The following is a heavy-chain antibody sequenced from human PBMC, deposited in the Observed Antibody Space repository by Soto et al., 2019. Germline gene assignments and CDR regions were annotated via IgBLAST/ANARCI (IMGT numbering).Heavy chain of an antibody. CDR1: GCTFRLNA. Sequence: VKVSCQASGCTFRLNALSLAREAPGHGVVWMGGSLPLFGTANYAQKFQGRVTITADESTSTAYMELSSLRSEDTAVYDCARGTYDSSGYYYYYGMDVWGQGTTVTVYS. D-gene: IGHD3-22*01. V-gene: IGHV1-69*13. J-gene: IGHJ6*02. CDR2: SLPLFGTA. CDR3: ARGTYDSSGYYYYYGMDV.